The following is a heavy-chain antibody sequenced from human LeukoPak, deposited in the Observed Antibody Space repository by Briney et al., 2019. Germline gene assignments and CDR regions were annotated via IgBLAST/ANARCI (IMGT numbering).Heavy chain of an antibody. V-gene: IGHV3-30-3*01. CDR2: MSSDGNAM. CDR1: GFTFTAYL. J-gene: IGHJ4*02. D-gene: IGHD3-22*01. CDR3: VRESEYYFDHSASFDY. Sequence: GGYLRLSCAASGFTFTAYLIHWVRQAPGKGLEWGAVMSSDGNAMFYADSVKGRFTISRDNYKNTLYLQMNSLRAEDTAVYYCVRESEYYFDHSASFDYWGQGTLVTVSS.